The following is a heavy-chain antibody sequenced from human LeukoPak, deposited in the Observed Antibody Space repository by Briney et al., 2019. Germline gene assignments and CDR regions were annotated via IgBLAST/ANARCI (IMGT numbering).Heavy chain of an antibody. J-gene: IGHJ4*02. V-gene: IGHV4-38-2*02. Sequence: SETLSLTCTVSGYSISSGYYWGWIRQPPGKGLEWIGSIYHSGSTYYNPSLKSRVTISVDTSKNQFSLKLSSVTAADTAVYYCARYDVGWYYFDYWGQGTLVTVSS. CDR2: IYHSGST. CDR3: ARYDVGWYYFDY. D-gene: IGHD6-19*01. CDR1: GYSISSGYY.